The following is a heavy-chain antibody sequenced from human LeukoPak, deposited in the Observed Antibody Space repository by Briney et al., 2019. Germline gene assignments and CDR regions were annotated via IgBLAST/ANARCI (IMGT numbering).Heavy chain of an antibody. Sequence: GGSLRLSCAASGFTFSSYAMSWVRQAPGKGLEWVSAISGSGGSTYYADSVKGRFTISRDNSKNTLYLQMNSLRAEDTAVYYCAKDLWVDSGIERHRHGRDYWGQGTLVTVSS. J-gene: IGHJ4*02. D-gene: IGHD6-13*01. V-gene: IGHV3-23*01. CDR3: AKDLWVDSGIERHRHGRDY. CDR1: GFTFSSYA. CDR2: ISGSGGST.